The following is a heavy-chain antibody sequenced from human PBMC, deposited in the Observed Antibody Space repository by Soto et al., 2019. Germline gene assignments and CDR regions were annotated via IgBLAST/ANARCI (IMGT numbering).Heavy chain of an antibody. V-gene: IGHV3-11*01. CDR3: ARDLRAVDYPLNWFDP. CDR2: ISSSGSTI. J-gene: IGHJ5*02. CDR1: GFTFSDYY. Sequence: GGSLRLSCAASGFTFSDYYMSWIRQAPGKGLEWVSYISSSGSTIYYADSVKGRFTISRDNAKNSLYLQMISLRAEDTAVYYCARDLRAVDYPLNWFDPWGHGTLVTVSS. D-gene: IGHD2-15*01.